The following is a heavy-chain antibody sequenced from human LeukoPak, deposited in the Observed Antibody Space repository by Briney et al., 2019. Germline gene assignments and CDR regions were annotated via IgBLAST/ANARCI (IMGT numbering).Heavy chain of an antibody. D-gene: IGHD5-12*01. CDR2: IRSKANSYAT. Sequence: LPGGSLRLSCAASGFTFSGSAMHWVRQASGKGLEWVGRIRSKANSYATAYAASVKGRFTISRDDSKNTAYLQMNSLKTEDTAVYYCTRHHTRRGYSGYTFDYWGQGTLVTVSS. CDR1: GFTFSGSA. J-gene: IGHJ4*02. V-gene: IGHV3-73*01. CDR3: TRHHTRRGYSGYTFDY.